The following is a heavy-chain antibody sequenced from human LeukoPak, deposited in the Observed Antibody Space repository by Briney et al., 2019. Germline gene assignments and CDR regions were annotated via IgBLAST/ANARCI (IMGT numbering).Heavy chain of an antibody. V-gene: IGHV1-69*04. CDR2: IIPILGIA. D-gene: IGHD5-12*01. Sequence: GASVKVSCKASGGTFTSYAISWVRQAPGQGLEWMGRIIPILGIANYAQKCQGRVTITADKSTSTAYMELSSLRSEDTAVYYCARDYEGWFDPWGQGTLVTVSS. CDR1: GGTFTSYA. CDR3: ARDYEGWFDP. J-gene: IGHJ5*02.